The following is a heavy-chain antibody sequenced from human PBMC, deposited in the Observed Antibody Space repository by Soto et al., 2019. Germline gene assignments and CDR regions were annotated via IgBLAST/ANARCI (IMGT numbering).Heavy chain of an antibody. J-gene: IGHJ4*02. CDR3: ARKIRSGYNYCFDD. Sequence: QVQLVQSGAEVKRPGSSVKVSCKASGGTFSTFAFTWVRQAPGQGLEWMGGFIPMFGTPNYAQKFQGRVTINVDESTTTAYMELSSLRSEDTAVYYCARKIRSGYNYCFDDWGQGTLVTVSS. V-gene: IGHV1-69*01. CDR2: FIPMFGTP. CDR1: GGTFSTFA. D-gene: IGHD5-12*01.